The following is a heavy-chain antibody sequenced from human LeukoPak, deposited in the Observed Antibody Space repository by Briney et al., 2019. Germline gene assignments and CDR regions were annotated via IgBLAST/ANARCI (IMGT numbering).Heavy chain of an antibody. CDR2: INPNNGGT. Sequence: VASVKVSCKASGYTFTGYYMHWVRQAPGQGLEWMGRINPNNGGTNYAQKFQGRVTMTGDTSISTAYMELSSLRSDDTAVYYGTRESGSYHGNDYWGQGTLVTVSS. D-gene: IGHD1-26*01. CDR1: GYTFTGYY. J-gene: IGHJ4*02. CDR3: TRESGSYHGNDY. V-gene: IGHV1-2*06.